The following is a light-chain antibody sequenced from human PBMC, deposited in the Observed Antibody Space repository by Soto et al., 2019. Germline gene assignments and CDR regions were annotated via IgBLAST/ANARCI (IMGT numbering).Light chain of an antibody. Sequence: QSVLTQPASVSGSPGQSITISCTGSNSDIGSYNLASWYQHHPGKAPKLMISEVIRRPSGVSNRFSGSKSGNTASLTISGLQAEDEADYYCCSYAGSSIFVFGGGTKLTVL. CDR1: NSDIGSYNL. CDR3: CSYAGSSIFV. CDR2: EVI. J-gene: IGLJ2*01. V-gene: IGLV2-23*02.